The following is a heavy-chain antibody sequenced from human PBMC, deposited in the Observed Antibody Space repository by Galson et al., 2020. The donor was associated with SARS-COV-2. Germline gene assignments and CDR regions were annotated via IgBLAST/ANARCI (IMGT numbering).Heavy chain of an antibody. CDR3: ARALYYYDSSGYGINWFDP. CDR2: IYYSGST. V-gene: IGHV4-59*01. CDR1: GGSISSYY. J-gene: IGHJ5*02. Sequence: ASETLSLTCTVSGGSISSYYWSWIRQPPGKGLEWIGYIYYSGSTNYNPSLKSRVTISVDTSKNQFSLKLSSVTAADTAVYYCARALYYYDSSGYGINWFDPWGQGTLVTFSS. D-gene: IGHD3-22*01.